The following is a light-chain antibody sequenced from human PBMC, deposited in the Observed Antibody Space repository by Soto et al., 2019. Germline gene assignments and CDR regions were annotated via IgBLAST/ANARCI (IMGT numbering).Light chain of an antibody. Sequence: EIVLTQSPGTLSLSPGERATLSCRASQSVSGSYLAWYQQKPGQAPRLLIYDASNRATGIPVRFSGSGSGTDYTLTITNLEPEDFAIYYCQQRSNWPWTFGQGTKVDIK. J-gene: IGKJ1*01. CDR1: QSVSGSY. CDR2: DAS. CDR3: QQRSNWPWT. V-gene: IGKV3D-20*02.